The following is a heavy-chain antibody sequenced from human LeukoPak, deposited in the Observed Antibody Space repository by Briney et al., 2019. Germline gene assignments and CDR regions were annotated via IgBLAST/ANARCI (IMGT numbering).Heavy chain of an antibody. D-gene: IGHD2-21*01. Sequence: ASVKVSCKTSGYTFSRHGITWVRQAPGQGLEWMGWVSGYNGNTNYAQNVQGRVTMTTDTSTNTAYMELRSLRSDDTAVYYCARVGRWGSDMDVWGKGTTVTVSS. CDR1: GYTFSRHG. V-gene: IGHV1-18*01. J-gene: IGHJ6*03. CDR2: VSGYNGNT. CDR3: ARVGRWGSDMDV.